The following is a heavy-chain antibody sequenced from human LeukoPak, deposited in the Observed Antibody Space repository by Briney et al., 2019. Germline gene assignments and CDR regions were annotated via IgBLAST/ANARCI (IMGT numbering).Heavy chain of an antibody. CDR1: GLTFSNYG. CDR2: VPYDGGNK. V-gene: IGHV3-30*02. CDR3: ARDRPGSSDPLDAFDI. J-gene: IGHJ3*02. D-gene: IGHD3-10*01. Sequence: GGSLRLSCAASGLTFSNYGMHWLRQAPGKGLEWVAFVPYDGGNKYHADSVKGRFTISRDNSKSTLYLQMNSLRAEDTAVYYCARDRPGSSDPLDAFDIWGQGTMVTVSS.